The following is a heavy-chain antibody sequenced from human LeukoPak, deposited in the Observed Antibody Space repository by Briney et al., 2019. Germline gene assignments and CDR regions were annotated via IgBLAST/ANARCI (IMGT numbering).Heavy chain of an antibody. CDR3: ARGLIPLPIQQKGRTPAFDY. V-gene: IGHV4-39*07. CDR2: IYYSGST. J-gene: IGHJ4*02. Sequence: SETLSLTCTVSGGSISNTYYWGWIRQPPGRGLEWIGIIYYSGSTNYNPSLKSRVTISVDTSKNQFSLKLSSVTAADTAVYYCARGLIPLPIQQKGRTPAFDYWGQGTLVTVSS. CDR1: GGSISNTYY. D-gene: IGHD1-1*01.